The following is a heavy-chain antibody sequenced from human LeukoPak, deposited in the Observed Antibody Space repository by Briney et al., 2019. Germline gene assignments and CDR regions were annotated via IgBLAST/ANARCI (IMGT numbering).Heavy chain of an antibody. J-gene: IGHJ4*02. D-gene: IGHD4-11*01. CDR3: ARTTTTFDY. CDR2: ISYSGST. V-gene: IGHV4-59*01. CDR1: GGSISSYY. Sequence: SETLSLTCTVSGGSISSYYWSWIRQPPGKGLEWIGYISYSGSTNYSPSLKGRVTISVDTSKNHFSLNLTSVTAADPAVYYCARTTTTFDYWGQGTLVTVS.